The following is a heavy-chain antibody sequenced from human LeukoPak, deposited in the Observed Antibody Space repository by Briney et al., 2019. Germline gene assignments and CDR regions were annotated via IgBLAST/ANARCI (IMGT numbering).Heavy chain of an antibody. J-gene: IGHJ4*02. V-gene: IGHV3-66*01. Sequence: PGGSLRLSCAASGFTVSSNDMSWVRQAPGKGLEWVSVIYGGVNTVYADSVQGRFTISRDNSKNTLYLQMSCLRAEDTAVYYCAKSPKTGFLFDYWGKGTLVTASS. CDR1: GFTVSSND. D-gene: IGHD1-1*01. CDR2: IYGGVNT. CDR3: AKSPKTGFLFDY.